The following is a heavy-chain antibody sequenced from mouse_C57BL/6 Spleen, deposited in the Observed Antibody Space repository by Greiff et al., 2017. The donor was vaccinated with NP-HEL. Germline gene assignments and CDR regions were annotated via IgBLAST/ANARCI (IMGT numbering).Heavy chain of an antibody. CDR2: IYPGDGDT. V-gene: IGHV1-80*01. D-gene: IGHD2-3*01. CDR3: AKDGYYGGYAMDY. Sequence: QVQLKESGAELVKPGASVKISCKASGYAFSSYWMNWVKQRPGKGLEWIGQIYPGDGDTNYNGKFKGKAKLTADKSSSTDYMQLSSLTSEDSAVYVCAKDGYYGGYAMDYWGQGTSVTVSS. J-gene: IGHJ4*01. CDR1: GYAFSSYW.